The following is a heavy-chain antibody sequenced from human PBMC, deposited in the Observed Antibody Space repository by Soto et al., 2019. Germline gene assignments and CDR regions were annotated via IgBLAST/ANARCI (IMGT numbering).Heavy chain of an antibody. J-gene: IGHJ4*02. CDR2: FDPEDGET. CDR1: GYTLTELS. CDR3: ATNGWFGGYDYHGY. V-gene: IGHV1-24*01. Sequence: ASVKVSCKVSGYTLTELSMHWVRQAPGKGLEWMGGFDPEDGETIYAQKFQGRVTMTEDTSTDTAYMEPSSLRSEDTAVYYCATNGWFGGYDYHGYWGQGTLVTVSS. D-gene: IGHD5-12*01.